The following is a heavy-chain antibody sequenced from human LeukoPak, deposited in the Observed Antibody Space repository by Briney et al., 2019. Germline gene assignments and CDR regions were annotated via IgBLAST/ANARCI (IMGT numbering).Heavy chain of an antibody. CDR1: GFTFITYV. CDR2: IWYDGSNK. V-gene: IGHV3-33*01. CDR3: ARGTKDRITIFGVVIIPPNYYYGMDV. D-gene: IGHD3-3*01. Sequence: GGSLRLSCAASGFTFITYVMHWVRQAPGKGLEWVAVIWYDGSNKYYADSVKGRFTISRDNSKNTLYLQMNSLRAEDTAVYYCARGTKDRITIFGVVIIPPNYYYGMDVWGQGTTVTVSS. J-gene: IGHJ6*02.